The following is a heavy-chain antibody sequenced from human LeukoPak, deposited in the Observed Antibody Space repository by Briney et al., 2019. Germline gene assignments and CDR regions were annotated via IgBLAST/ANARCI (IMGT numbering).Heavy chain of an antibody. D-gene: IGHD6-13*01. CDR1: GGSIGNYY. CDR2: IYYSGST. Sequence: SGPTLAKPSETLSLTCTVSGGSIGNYYWSWIRQPPGKGLEWIGYIYYSGSTNYNPSLKSRVTISVDTSKNQFSLKLSSVTAADTAVYYCARVYYSSSYDYWYFDLWGRGTLVTVSS. CDR3: ARVYYSSSYDYWYFDL. V-gene: IGHV4-59*01. J-gene: IGHJ2*01.